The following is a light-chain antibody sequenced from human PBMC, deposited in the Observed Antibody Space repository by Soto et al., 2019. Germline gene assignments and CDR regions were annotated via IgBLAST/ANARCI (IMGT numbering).Light chain of an antibody. J-gene: IGKJ5*01. V-gene: IGKV3-20*01. CDR3: LQYGSSPIT. CDR2: DAS. Sequence: EIVLTQSPGTLSLSPGDRATLSCRASQSVSSSYLAWYQQTPGQAPRLLLYDASRRATGIPDRFSASGSGTDFTLTISRLEPEDFAVYYCLQYGSSPITFGQGTRLEI. CDR1: QSVSSSY.